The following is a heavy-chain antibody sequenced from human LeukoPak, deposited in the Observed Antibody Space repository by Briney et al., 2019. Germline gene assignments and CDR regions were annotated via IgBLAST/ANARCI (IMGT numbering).Heavy chain of an antibody. CDR2: INGGGRST. CDR3: AKVGRDSSDKYYFDY. V-gene: IGHV3-23*01. J-gene: IGHJ4*02. CDR1: GFTFSSFA. Sequence: GGSLRLSCTASGFTFSSFAMSWVRQAPGWGLEWVSGINGGGRSTYYADSVKGRFTISRDNSKNTLYLQMNSLRAEDTAVYYCAKVGRDSSDKYYFDYWGQGTLVTVSS. D-gene: IGHD4-17*01.